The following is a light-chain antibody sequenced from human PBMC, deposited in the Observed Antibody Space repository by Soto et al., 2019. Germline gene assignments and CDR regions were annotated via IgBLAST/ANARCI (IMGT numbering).Light chain of an antibody. J-gene: IGKJ1*01. CDR2: GAS. CDR3: QHYGGSSWT. CDR1: QSISSIY. V-gene: IGKV3-20*01. Sequence: EIVLTQSPGTLSLSPGERATLSCRVSQSISSIYLAWYQQKPGQAPRLLIYGASSRATGIPDRFSGSWSGTDFTLTIRRLALEDVAVYYCQHYGGSSWTLGQGAKVDIK.